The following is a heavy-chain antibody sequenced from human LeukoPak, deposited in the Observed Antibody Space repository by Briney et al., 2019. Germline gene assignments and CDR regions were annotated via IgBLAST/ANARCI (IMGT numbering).Heavy chain of an antibody. D-gene: IGHD6-6*01. Sequence: GGSLRLSYTASGFIVSDNCMSWVRQAPGKGLEWVSLIYSLGDTYYADSVKGRFTISRDNSKNTVYLQMNSLRAEDTAVYYCANLARPLDYWGQGALVTVSS. CDR1: GFIVSDNC. V-gene: IGHV3-66*01. J-gene: IGHJ4*02. CDR3: ANLARPLDY. CDR2: IYSLGDT.